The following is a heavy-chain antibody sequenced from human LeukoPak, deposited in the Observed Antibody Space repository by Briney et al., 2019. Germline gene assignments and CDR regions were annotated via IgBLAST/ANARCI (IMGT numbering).Heavy chain of an antibody. CDR2: ISYDGSNK. CDR3: ARDGSADYGDFLDAFDI. V-gene: IGHV3-30-3*01. CDR1: GVTFSSYA. D-gene: IGHD4-17*01. Sequence: PGRSLRLSCAASGVTFSSYAMHWVRQAPGKGLEWVAVISYDGSNKYYADSVKGRFTISRDNSKNTLYLQMNSLRAEDTAVYYCARDGSADYGDFLDAFDIWGQGTMVTVSS. J-gene: IGHJ3*02.